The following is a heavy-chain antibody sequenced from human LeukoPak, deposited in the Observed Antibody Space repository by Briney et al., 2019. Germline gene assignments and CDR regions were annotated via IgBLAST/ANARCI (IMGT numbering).Heavy chain of an antibody. CDR3: ASFSMVAHPFDY. Sequence: SETLSLTCTVSGGSINSYYWSWIRQPPGKGLEWIGYIRYSGSTNYNPSLKSRVTISVDTSKNQFSLKLSSVTAADTAVYYCASFSMVAHPFDYWGQGTLVTVSS. D-gene: IGHD4/OR15-4a*01. J-gene: IGHJ4*02. CDR2: IRYSGST. V-gene: IGHV4-59*08. CDR1: GGSINSYY.